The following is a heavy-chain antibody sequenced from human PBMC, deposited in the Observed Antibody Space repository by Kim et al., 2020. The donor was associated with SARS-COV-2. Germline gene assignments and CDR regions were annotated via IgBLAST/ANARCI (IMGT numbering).Heavy chain of an antibody. CDR3: AKDRFRYCHGGSCYVRYGMDV. CDR1: GFTFDDYV. V-gene: IGHV3-9*01. CDR2: ISWNSGTI. D-gene: IGHD2-15*01. J-gene: IGHJ6*02. Sequence: GGSLRLSCAASGFTFDDYVMHWVRQAPGKGLEWVSGISWNSGTIAYADSVNGRFTISRDNAKNSLYLQMNSLRAEDTAFYYCAKDRFRYCHGGSCYVRYGMDVWGQGTTVTVSS.